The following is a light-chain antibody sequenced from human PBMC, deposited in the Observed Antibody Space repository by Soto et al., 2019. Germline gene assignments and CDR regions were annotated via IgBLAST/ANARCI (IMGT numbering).Light chain of an antibody. CDR2: AAS. CDR3: QKYESAPRVT. Sequence: DIQMTQSPSSLSASVRDRVTITCRASHDISNYLAWYQQKPGKVPKLLIYAASTLQSEAPSRFSGSGSGTNFTLTVSSLQPEDVATYYCQKYESAPRVTFGGGTKVEIK. J-gene: IGKJ4*01. V-gene: IGKV1-27*01. CDR1: HDISNY.